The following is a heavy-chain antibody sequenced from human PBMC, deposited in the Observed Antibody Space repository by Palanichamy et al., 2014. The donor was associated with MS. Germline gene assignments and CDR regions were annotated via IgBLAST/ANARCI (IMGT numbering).Heavy chain of an antibody. CDR3: ARDGPGDSP. Sequence: EVQLVESGGRLIQPGGSLRLSCAASGFTVSNNYMNWVRQAPGKGLEWVSLIYSGGNRYYADSVKGRFTISRDHSKNTLYLQMNSLRVEDTAVYYCARDGPGDSPWGQGTLVTVSS. V-gene: IGHV3-53*01. CDR2: IYSGGNR. CDR1: GFTVSNNY. J-gene: IGHJ5*02. D-gene: IGHD7-27*01.